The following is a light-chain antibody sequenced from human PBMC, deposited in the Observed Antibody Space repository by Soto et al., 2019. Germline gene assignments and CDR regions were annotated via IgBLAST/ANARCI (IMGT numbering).Light chain of an antibody. CDR3: ATWDDSLRIWV. CDR1: RSNIGSNS. V-gene: IGLV1-47*02. CDR2: TNS. J-gene: IGLJ3*02. Sequence: QSVLTQPPSASETPGQRITISCSGSRSNIGSNSVYWYQQLSGTAPKLLIYTNSQRPSGVPERFSGAKSGTSASLAISDLRSEDEADYYCATWDDSLRIWVFGGGTKLTVL.